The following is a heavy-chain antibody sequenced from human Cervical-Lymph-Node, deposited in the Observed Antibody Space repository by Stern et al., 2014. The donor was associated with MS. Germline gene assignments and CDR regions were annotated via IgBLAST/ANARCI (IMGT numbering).Heavy chain of an antibody. D-gene: IGHD6-19*01. Sequence: QLVQSGAEVKKPGSSVKVSCKASGGTFTSNAVSWVRQAPGHGLEWMGGIIPIFGTVNYAQRFQGRVTLTADASTSTAYMELSSLRSEDTAVYYCARDAGIAVAGTGPYYFDFWGQGTLVTVSS. V-gene: IGHV1-69*01. CDR2: IIPIFGTV. J-gene: IGHJ4*02. CDR1: GGTFTSNA. CDR3: ARDAGIAVAGTGPYYFDF.